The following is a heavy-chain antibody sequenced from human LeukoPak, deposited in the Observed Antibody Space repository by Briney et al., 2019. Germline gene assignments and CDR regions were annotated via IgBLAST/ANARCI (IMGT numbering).Heavy chain of an antibody. D-gene: IGHD1-1*01. J-gene: IGHJ4*02. Sequence: GGSLRLSCAASGFNFGTYAMHWVRQAPGKGLEWVAVLSYDGNNEYYADSVKGRFTISRDNSKNTLYLQMNSLSAEDTVVYYCAKVGTNFLRYHFDSWGRGTLVTVSS. V-gene: IGHV3-30-3*01. CDR2: LSYDGNNE. CDR3: AKVGTNFLRYHFDS. CDR1: GFNFGTYA.